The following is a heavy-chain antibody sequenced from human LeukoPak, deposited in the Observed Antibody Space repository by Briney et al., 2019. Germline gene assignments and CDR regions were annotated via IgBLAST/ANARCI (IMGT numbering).Heavy chain of an antibody. V-gene: IGHV3-23*01. CDR2: ISGSGVST. CDR1: GFRFSSYA. Sequence: PGGSLRLACAASGFRFSSYAMSWVRQAPGKGLEWVSAISGSGVSTYYADSVKGRFTISRDNAKNTLYLQMNSLRAEDTAVYYCAREGIAVAAIDYWGQGTLVTVSS. CDR3: AREGIAVAAIDY. D-gene: IGHD6-19*01. J-gene: IGHJ4*02.